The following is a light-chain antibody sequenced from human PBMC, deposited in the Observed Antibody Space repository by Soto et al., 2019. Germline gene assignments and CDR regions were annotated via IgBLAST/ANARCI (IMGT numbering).Light chain of an antibody. CDR3: QQYNNWPPLT. Sequence: EIVMTQSPATLSVSPGDRATLSCRASQSVSSSLAWYQQIPGQAPRLLIYDASTRATGIPARFGGSGSGTEFTLTIGSLQSEDFAVYYCQQYNNWPPLTFGGGTKVDI. CDR1: QSVSSS. CDR2: DAS. J-gene: IGKJ4*01. V-gene: IGKV3-15*01.